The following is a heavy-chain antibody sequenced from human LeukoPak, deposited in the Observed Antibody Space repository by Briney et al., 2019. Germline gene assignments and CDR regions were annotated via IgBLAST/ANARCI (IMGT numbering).Heavy chain of an antibody. CDR1: GYTFTGYY. Sequence: ASVKVSCKASGYTFTGYYMHWVRQAPGQGLEWMGWINPNSGGTNYAQKFQGRVTMTRDTSISTAYMELSRLRSDDTAVYYCARFGSSGWYLGAPFDYWGQGTLVTVSS. V-gene: IGHV1-2*02. D-gene: IGHD6-19*01. J-gene: IGHJ4*02. CDR2: INPNSGGT. CDR3: ARFGSSGWYLGAPFDY.